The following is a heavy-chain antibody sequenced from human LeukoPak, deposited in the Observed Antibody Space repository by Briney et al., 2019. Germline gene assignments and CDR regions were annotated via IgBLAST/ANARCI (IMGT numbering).Heavy chain of an antibody. V-gene: IGHV1-69-2*01. D-gene: IGHD2-2*03. CDR3: ATVGIVVVPAAIQPLAAPSWFGP. CDR1: GYTFTGYY. J-gene: IGHJ5*02. Sequence: GASVKVSCKASGYTFTGYYMHWVQQAPGKGLEWMGRVDPEDGETIYAEKFQGRVTITADTSTDTAYMELSSLRSEDTAVYYCATVGIVVVPAAIQPLAAPSWFGPWGQGTLVTVSS. CDR2: VDPEDGET.